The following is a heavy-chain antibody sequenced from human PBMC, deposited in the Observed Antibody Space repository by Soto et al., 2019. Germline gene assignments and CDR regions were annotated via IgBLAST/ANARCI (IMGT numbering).Heavy chain of an antibody. V-gene: IGHV1-46*01. J-gene: IGHJ4*02. CDR1: GYTFTSFY. CDR3: ARGLTSGDY. Sequence: QVQLVQSVAEVKNPGASVKVSCKASGYTFTSFYIHLVRQAPGQGLEWMSIINPNGGSTNSAQKLQGRVTLTRDPSTNTVYMELSSLRSEDTAVYYCARGLTSGDYWGQGTLVTVSS. CDR2: INPNGGST.